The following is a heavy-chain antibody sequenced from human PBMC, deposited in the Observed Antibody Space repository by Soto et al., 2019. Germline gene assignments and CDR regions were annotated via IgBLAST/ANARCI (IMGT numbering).Heavy chain of an antibody. D-gene: IGHD3-3*01. CDR2: IDNSGST. CDR3: ARGGQDFWSDPFHY. Sequence: SETLSLTCTVSGGSISNYFCNWIRQPAGKGLEWIGRIDNSGSTNYNPSLKSRITMSADTSRNQFSLKLNSVTAADTAVYYCARGGQDFWSDPFHYWGQGALVTGSS. J-gene: IGHJ4*02. V-gene: IGHV4-4*07. CDR1: GGSISNYF.